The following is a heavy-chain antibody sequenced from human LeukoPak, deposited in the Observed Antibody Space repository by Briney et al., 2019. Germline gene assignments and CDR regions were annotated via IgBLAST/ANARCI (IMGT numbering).Heavy chain of an antibody. D-gene: IGHD4-17*01. CDR1: GGSITSSKYY. V-gene: IGHV4-39*01. Sequence: MASETLSLTCTVSGGSITSSKYYWGWIRQPXGKGLEWIGSIHYTGITYYNPSLKTRVTISVDTSKNQFSLTLSSVTAADTSVYYCVSRRGDGDYRPDYWGQGTLVTVSS. J-gene: IGHJ4*02. CDR3: VSRRGDGDYRPDY. CDR2: IHYTGIT.